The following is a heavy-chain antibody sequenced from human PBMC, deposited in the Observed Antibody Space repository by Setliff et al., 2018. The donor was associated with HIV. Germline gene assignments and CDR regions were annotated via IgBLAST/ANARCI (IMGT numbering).Heavy chain of an antibody. V-gene: IGHV4-61*01. CDR3: ARFDVTPMTTRDY. D-gene: IGHD4-17*01. Sequence: ASETLSLTCTVSGGSISSGSYYWSWIRQPPGKGLEWIGYMYYSGNTNYNPSLKSRVTISVDTSKSQFSLKMASMTAADSAVYYCARFDVTPMTTRDYWGQGTQVTVSS. CDR2: MYYSGNT. CDR1: GGSISSGSYY. J-gene: IGHJ4*02.